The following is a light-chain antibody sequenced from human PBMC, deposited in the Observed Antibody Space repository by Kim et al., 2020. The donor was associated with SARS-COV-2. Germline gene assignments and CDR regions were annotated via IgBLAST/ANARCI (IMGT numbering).Light chain of an antibody. V-gene: IGKV3-15*01. CDR1: QSISRS. Sequence: EIVLTQSPATLSVSPGESVTLSCRASQSISRSLAWYQQKPGQAPRLLIYGAASRPVDVPGRFSGSGSGTQFTLTISSLQSDDFAVYYCQQSITFGGGTKVEIK. CDR2: GAA. CDR3: QQSIT. J-gene: IGKJ4*01.